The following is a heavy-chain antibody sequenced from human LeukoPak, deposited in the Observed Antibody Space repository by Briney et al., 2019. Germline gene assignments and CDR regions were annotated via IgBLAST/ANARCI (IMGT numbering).Heavy chain of an antibody. D-gene: IGHD5-12*01. V-gene: IGHV1-18*01. Sequence: GASVKVSCKASGYTFTSYGISWVRQAPGQGLEWMGWISAYNGNTNYAQKLQGRVTMTTDTSTSTAYMELRSLRSDDTAVYYCARGFRGYSGYGRGYMDVWGKGTTVTISS. J-gene: IGHJ6*03. CDR3: ARGFRGYSGYGRGYMDV. CDR1: GYTFTSYG. CDR2: ISAYNGNT.